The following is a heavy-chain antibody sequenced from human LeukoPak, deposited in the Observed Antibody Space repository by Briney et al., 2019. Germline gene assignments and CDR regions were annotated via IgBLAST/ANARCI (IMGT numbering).Heavy chain of an antibody. Sequence: GASVKVSCKASGYTFTSYGISWVRQAPGQGLEWMGWISAYNGNTNYAQKLQGRVTMTTDTSTSTAYMELRSLRSDDTAVYYCARAGTMVRGVIITRWFDPWGQGTLVTVSS. CDR1: GYTFTSYG. D-gene: IGHD3-10*01. CDR2: ISAYNGNT. V-gene: IGHV1-18*01. J-gene: IGHJ5*02. CDR3: ARAGTMVRGVIITRWFDP.